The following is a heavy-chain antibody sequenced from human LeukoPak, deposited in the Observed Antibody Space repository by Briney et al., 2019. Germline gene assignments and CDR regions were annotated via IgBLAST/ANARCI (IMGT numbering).Heavy chain of an antibody. D-gene: IGHD7-27*01. J-gene: IGHJ3*02. V-gene: IGHV1-69*13. CDR3: ARPQDFGLTGMNAFDI. Sequence: ASVKVSCKASGGTFSSYGISWVRQAPGQGLEWMGRIIPIFGTANYAQKFQGRVTITADESTSTAYMELSSLRSEDTAVYYCARPQDFGLTGMNAFDIWGQGTMVTVSS. CDR1: GGTFSSYG. CDR2: IIPIFGTA.